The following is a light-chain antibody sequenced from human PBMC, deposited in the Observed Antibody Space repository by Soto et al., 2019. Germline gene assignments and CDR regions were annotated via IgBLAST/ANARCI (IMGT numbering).Light chain of an antibody. V-gene: IGLV2-11*01. CDR2: DVT. J-gene: IGLJ1*01. CDR3: LSYAGNYIYV. CDR1: SSDIGTYNA. Sequence: QSALTQPRSVSGSPGQSVTISCTGTSSDIGTYNAVSWYQQNPGKAPKMMIFDVTKRPSGVPDRFSGSRSGNTASLTISGLQAEDEADYFCLSYAGNYIYVFGTGTKVT.